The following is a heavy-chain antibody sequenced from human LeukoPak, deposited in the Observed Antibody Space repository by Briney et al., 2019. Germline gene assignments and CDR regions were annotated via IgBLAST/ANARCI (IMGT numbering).Heavy chain of an antibody. CDR1: GHTFTSYG. CDR2: ISAYNGNT. V-gene: IGHV1-18*04. D-gene: IGHD6-13*01. CDR3: ARVGPTYSSLRPNWFDP. J-gene: IGHJ5*02. Sequence: ASVKVSCKASGHTFTSYGISWVRQAPGQGLEWMGWISAYNGNTNYAQKLQGRVTMTTDTSTSTAYMELRSLRSDDTAVYYCARVGPTYSSLRPNWFDPWGQGTLVTVSS.